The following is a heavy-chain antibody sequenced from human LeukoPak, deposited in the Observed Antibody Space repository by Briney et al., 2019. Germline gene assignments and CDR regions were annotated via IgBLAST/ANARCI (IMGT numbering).Heavy chain of an antibody. D-gene: IGHD3-3*01. Sequence: PGGSLRLSCAASGFTVSSNYMSWVRQAPGKGLEWVSVIYSGGSTYYADSVKGRFTISRDNSKNTLYLQMNSLRAEDTAVYYCARDQSGYYLSYYYYYYMDVWGKGTTVTVSS. CDR2: IYSGGST. V-gene: IGHV3-66*01. CDR1: GFTVSSNY. CDR3: ARDQSGYYLSYYYYYYMDV. J-gene: IGHJ6*03.